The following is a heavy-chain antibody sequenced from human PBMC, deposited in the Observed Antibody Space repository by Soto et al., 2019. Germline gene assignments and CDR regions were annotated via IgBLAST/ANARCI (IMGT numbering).Heavy chain of an antibody. V-gene: IGHV4-30-2*01. D-gene: IGHD2-21*02. J-gene: IGHJ4*02. CDR2: IYHSGST. CDR1: GGSISSGGYS. CDR3: ARARDDWARYFDY. Sequence: SETLSLTCAVSGGSISSGGYSWSWIRQPPGKGLEWIGYIYHSGSTYYNPSPKSRVTISVDRSKNQFSLKLRSVTAADTAVYYCARARDDWARYFDYWGQGTLVTVSS.